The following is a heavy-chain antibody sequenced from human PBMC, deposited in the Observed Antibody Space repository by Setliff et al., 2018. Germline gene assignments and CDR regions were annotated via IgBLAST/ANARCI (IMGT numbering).Heavy chain of an antibody. J-gene: IGHJ4*02. CDR3: AKGGTYRYFDF. D-gene: IGHD1-1*01. Sequence: PSETLSLTCGVSGYSISSSYYWGWIRQPPGKGLEFIGYVYHSGTAKYDPSLDSRAIMSVDASKNEISLKLKSVTAADTAVYYCAKGGTYRYFDFWGQGALVTVS. CDR2: VYHSGTA. CDR1: GYSISSSYY. V-gene: IGHV4-38-2*01.